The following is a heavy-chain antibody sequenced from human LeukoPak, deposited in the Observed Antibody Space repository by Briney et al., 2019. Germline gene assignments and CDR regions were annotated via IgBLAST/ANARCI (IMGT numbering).Heavy chain of an antibody. V-gene: IGHV1-8*03. J-gene: IGHJ4*02. D-gene: IGHD5-24*01. CDR2: MNPNSGNT. CDR1: GYTFTSYD. CDR3: ARVVGMATIYY. Sequence: VSVKVSCKASGYTFTSYDINWVRQATGQGLEWMGWMNPNSGNTGYAQKFQGRVTITRNTSISTAYMELSGLRSEDTAVYYCARVVGMATIYYWGQGTLVTVSS.